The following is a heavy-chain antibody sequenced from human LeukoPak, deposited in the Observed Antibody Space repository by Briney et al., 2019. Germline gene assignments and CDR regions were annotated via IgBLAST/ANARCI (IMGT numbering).Heavy chain of an antibody. CDR1: GYSFTSYY. J-gene: IGHJ5*02. CDR3: ARDNSVGETAWWFDP. D-gene: IGHD1-26*01. Sequence: ASVKVSCKASGYSFTSYYMHWVRQAPGQGLEWMGFINPSGSSAAYAQKFQGRLTMTRDMFASTDYMELTSLTSDDTAVYYCARDNSVGETAWWFDPWGQGTLVTVSS. CDR2: INPSGSSA. V-gene: IGHV1-46*01.